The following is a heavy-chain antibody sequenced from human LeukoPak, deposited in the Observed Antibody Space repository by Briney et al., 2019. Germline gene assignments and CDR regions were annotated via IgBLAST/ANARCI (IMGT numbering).Heavy chain of an antibody. CDR1: GYTFSGHY. Sequence: ASVKVSCKTSGYTFSGHYIHWVRQAPGQGLQWMGVINPSGGSTSYAQKFQGRVTMTRDTSTTIVYMELSSLRSEDTAIYYCARAYCSSTSCPTDYWGQGTLVTVSS. CDR2: INPSGGST. D-gene: IGHD2-2*01. V-gene: IGHV1-46*01. J-gene: IGHJ4*02. CDR3: ARAYCSSTSCPTDY.